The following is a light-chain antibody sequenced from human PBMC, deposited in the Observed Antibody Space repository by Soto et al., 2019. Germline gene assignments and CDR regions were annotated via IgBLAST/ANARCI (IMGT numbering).Light chain of an antibody. V-gene: IGKV3-15*01. Sequence: EIVMTQSPATLSVSPGERATLSCRASQSVSSNLAWYQQKPGQAPRLLIYGASTRATGIPARFSGSGSGTEFTLTIRSLQSEDFAVYYRQQYNNWPQTFGQGTKVEIQ. CDR1: QSVSSN. CDR3: QQYNNWPQT. J-gene: IGKJ1*01. CDR2: GAS.